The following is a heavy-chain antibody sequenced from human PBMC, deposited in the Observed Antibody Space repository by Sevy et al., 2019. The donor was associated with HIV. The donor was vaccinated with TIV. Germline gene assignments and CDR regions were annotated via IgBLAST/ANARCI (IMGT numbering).Heavy chain of an antibody. Sequence: ASVQVSCKSSGYTFTFYDINWVRQATGQELEWVGWMNPNSGNTGYAQKFQGRGTMTRNTSISTAYMELSSLRAEDTAVFYCARRASLYSSSISEYDYWGQGTLVTVSS. V-gene: IGHV1-8*01. CDR1: GYTFTFYD. J-gene: IGHJ4*02. D-gene: IGHD6-6*01. CDR2: MNPNSGNT. CDR3: ARRASLYSSSISEYDY.